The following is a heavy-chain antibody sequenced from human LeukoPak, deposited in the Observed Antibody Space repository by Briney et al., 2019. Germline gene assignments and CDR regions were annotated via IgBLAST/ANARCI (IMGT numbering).Heavy chain of an antibody. D-gene: IGHD3-22*01. CDR2: ISSSSIYT. V-gene: IGHV3-11*05. CDR3: ARVASSGYPLDY. Sequence: GGSLRLSCAASGFTFSDYYMSWLRQAPGKGLEWVSYISSSSIYTNYADSVKGRFTISRDNAKNSLYLQMNSLRAEDTAVYYCARVASSGYPLDYWGQGTLVTVSS. J-gene: IGHJ4*02. CDR1: GFTFSDYY.